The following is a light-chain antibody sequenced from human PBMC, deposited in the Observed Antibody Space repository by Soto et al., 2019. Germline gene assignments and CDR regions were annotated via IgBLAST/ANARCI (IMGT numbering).Light chain of an antibody. CDR1: QSISTY. Sequence: DIQMTQSPSSLSACVGDRVTITCRASQSISTYLNWYQQKTWEAPRLLLFAATRLQSGVPSRFTGSGSGTDFTLTINSLQPEDFASHYCQQSYTILMWPVGQGTKVDIK. J-gene: IGKJ1*01. V-gene: IGKV1-39*01. CDR2: AAT. CDR3: QQSYTILMWP.